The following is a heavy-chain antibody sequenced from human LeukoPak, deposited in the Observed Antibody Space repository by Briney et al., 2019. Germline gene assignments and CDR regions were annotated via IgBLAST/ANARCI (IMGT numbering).Heavy chain of an antibody. Sequence: PSETLSLTCTVSGGSISRDYWSWIRQPPGKGLEWIGYIYYTGSTNYNPSLKSRVTISVDTSKNQFSLKLSSVTAADTAVYYCARVVVPAADYGMDVWGQGTTVTVSS. D-gene: IGHD2-2*01. CDR1: GGSISRDY. V-gene: IGHV4-59*12. J-gene: IGHJ6*02. CDR3: ARVVVPAADYGMDV. CDR2: IYYTGST.